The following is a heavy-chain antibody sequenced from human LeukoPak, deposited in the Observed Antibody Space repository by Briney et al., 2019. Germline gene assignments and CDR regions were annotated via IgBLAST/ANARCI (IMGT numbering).Heavy chain of an antibody. Sequence: GGSLRLSCAASGFTFSSYAMSWVRQAPGKGLVWVSRINSDGSSTTYADSVKGRFTISRDNAKNTLYLQMNSLRVEDTAVYYCVSEDDRDGDMFWGQGTLVTVSS. CDR3: VSEDDRDGDMF. CDR1: GFTFSSYA. D-gene: IGHD4-17*01. CDR2: INSDGSST. V-gene: IGHV3-74*01. J-gene: IGHJ4*02.